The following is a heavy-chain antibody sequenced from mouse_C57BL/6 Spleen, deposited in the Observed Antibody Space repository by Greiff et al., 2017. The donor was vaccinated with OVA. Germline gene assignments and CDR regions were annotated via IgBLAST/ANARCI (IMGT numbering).Heavy chain of an antibody. V-gene: IGHV1-72*01. Sequence: QVQLKQPGAELVKPGASVKLSCKASGYTFTSYWMHWVKQRPGRGLEWIGRIDPNSGGTKYNEKFKSKATLTVDKPSSTAYMQLSSLTSEDSAVYYCARDMDDYHAFAYWGQGTLVTVSA. CDR1: GYTFTSYW. CDR3: ARDMDDYHAFAY. CDR2: IDPNSGGT. D-gene: IGHD2-4*01. J-gene: IGHJ3*01.